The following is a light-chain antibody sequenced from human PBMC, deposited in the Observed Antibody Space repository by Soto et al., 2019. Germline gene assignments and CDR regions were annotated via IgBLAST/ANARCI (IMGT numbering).Light chain of an antibody. J-gene: IGLJ2*01. CDR3: SSYAGSNSWV. CDR2: EVS. Sequence: QSALTQPPSASGSPGQSVTISCTGTSSDVGGYNYVSWYQQHPGKAPKLMIYEVSKRPSGVPDRFSGSKSGNTASLTVAGRQAEEEADYYCSSYAGSNSWVFGGGTKLTVL. V-gene: IGLV2-8*01. CDR1: SSDVGGYNY.